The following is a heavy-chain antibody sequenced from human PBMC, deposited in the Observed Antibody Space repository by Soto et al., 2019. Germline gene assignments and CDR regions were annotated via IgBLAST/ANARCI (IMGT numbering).Heavy chain of an antibody. Sequence: WVRQMPGKGLEWIGEIDHSGYTNYNPSLKSRVTISVDTSKNQFSLRLTSVTAADTAAYYCARVRDWFDPWGQGTLVTVS. V-gene: IGHV4-34*01. CDR3: ARVRDWFDP. CDR2: IDHSGYT. D-gene: IGHD3-3*01. J-gene: IGHJ5*02.